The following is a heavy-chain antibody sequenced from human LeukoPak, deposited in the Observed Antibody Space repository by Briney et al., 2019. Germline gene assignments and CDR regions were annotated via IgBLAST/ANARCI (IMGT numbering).Heavy chain of an antibody. CDR2: ISGGGGST. V-gene: IGHV3-23*01. CDR3: ASQEGRGNYYEFY. D-gene: IGHD3-22*01. J-gene: IGHJ4*02. Sequence: GGSLRLSCAASGFSFSSYVMSWVHQAPGKGLEWVSTISGGGGSTYYADSVKGRFTISRDNSKNTLYLQMNSLGAEDTAVYYCASQEGRGNYYEFYWGQGTLVTVSS. CDR1: GFSFSSYV.